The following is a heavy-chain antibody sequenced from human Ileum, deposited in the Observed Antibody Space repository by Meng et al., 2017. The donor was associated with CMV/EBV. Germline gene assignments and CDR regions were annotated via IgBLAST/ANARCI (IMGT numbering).Heavy chain of an antibody. Sequence: QVQLEEPGPGLVNPSQTLSLTVTVSGGSISSGDYYWTWIRQPPGKGLEWIGYIYYSGTTYYNPSLKSRVSISVDTSRNQFSLQLSSVTAADTAVYYCARRSSGLFDYWGQGIPVTVSS. V-gene: IGHV4-30-4*08. CDR1: GGSISSGDYY. D-gene: IGHD6-13*01. CDR3: ARRSSGLFDY. J-gene: IGHJ4*02. CDR2: IYYSGTT.